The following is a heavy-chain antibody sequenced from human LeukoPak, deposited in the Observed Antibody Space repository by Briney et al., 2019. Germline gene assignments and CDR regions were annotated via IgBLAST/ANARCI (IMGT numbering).Heavy chain of an antibody. CDR3: ARHIVVVTECWFDP. CDR2: ISAYNGNT. CDR1: GYTFTSYG. J-gene: IGHJ5*02. Sequence: APVKVSCKASGYTFTSYGISWVRQAPGQGLEWMGWISAYNGNTNYAQKLQGRVTMTTDTSTSTAYMELRSLRSDDTAVYYCARHIVVVTECWFDPWGQGTLVTVSS. V-gene: IGHV1-18*01. D-gene: IGHD2-21*02.